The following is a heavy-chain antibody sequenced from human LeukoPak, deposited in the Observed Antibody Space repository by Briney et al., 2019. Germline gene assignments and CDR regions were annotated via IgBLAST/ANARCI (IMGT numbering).Heavy chain of an antibody. D-gene: IGHD2-2*01. CDR2: INHSGST. CDR3: ASDCSSTSCHPGFDY. V-gene: IGHV4-34*01. J-gene: IGHJ4*02. CDR1: GGSFSGYY. Sequence: PSETLSLTCAVYGGSFSGYYWSWIRQPPGKGLEWIGEINHSGSTNYNPSLKSRVTISVDTSKNQFSLKLSSVTAADTAVYYCASDCSSTSCHPGFDYWGQGTLVTVSS.